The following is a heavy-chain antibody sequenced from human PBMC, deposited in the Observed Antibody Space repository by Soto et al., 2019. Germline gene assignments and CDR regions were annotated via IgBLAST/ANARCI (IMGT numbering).Heavy chain of an antibody. Sequence: GGSLRLSCAASGFTFSSYAMHWVRQAPGKGLEWVAVISYDGSNKYYADSVKGRFTISRDNSKNTLYLQMNSLRAEDTAVYYCARGTTGGATPLDYWGQGTLVTVSS. J-gene: IGHJ4*02. D-gene: IGHD3-16*01. CDR3: ARGTTGGATPLDY. CDR1: GFTFSSYA. CDR2: ISYDGSNK. V-gene: IGHV3-30-3*01.